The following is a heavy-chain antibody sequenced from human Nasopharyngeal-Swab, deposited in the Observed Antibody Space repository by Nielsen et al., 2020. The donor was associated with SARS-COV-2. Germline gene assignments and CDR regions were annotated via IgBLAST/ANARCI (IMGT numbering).Heavy chain of an antibody. CDR2: VVPEDGEP. J-gene: IGHJ3*02. V-gene: IGHV1-24*01. D-gene: IGHD3-3*01. CDR1: GYTLTVLP. CDR3: ASEGSGVFGVVIYAFDI. Sequence: ASVKSCKVSGYTLTVLPIHWVRQAPGKGLEWMGTVVPEDGEPIYAQNFQGRVTMTEDTSTYTAYLELSSLRSEDTAVYYCASEGSGVFGVVIYAFDIWGPGTLVTVSS.